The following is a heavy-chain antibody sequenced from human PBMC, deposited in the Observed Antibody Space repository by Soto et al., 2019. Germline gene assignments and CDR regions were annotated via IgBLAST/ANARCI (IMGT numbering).Heavy chain of an antibody. Sequence: QVQLVLSGGGVVQPGRSLRLSCAASGFDFNTYGLHWVRQVPGKGLEWVAGISFDGGNQYYADSVKGRFTISRDKSNNTLFLQMNSLGAEDTATYYCAKDSSITAAGSGGWFDPWGQGTLVIVSS. D-gene: IGHD6-13*01. CDR1: GFDFNTYG. V-gene: IGHV3-30*18. J-gene: IGHJ5*02. CDR3: AKDSSITAAGSGGWFDP. CDR2: ISFDGGNQ.